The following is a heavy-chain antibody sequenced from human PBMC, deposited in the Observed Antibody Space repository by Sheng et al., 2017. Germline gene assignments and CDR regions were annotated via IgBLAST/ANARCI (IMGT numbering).Heavy chain of an antibody. CDR2: IWYDGSNK. CDR3: ARDSVRGYFDY. D-gene: IGHD3-10*01. V-gene: IGHV3-33*01. CDR1: GFTFSSYG. Sequence: GGVVQPGRSLRLSCAASGFTFSSYGMHWVRQAPGKGLEWVAVIWYDGSNKYYADSVKGRFTISRDNSKNTLYLQMNSLRAEDTAVYYCARDSVRGYFDYWGQGTLVTVSS. J-gene: IGHJ4*02.